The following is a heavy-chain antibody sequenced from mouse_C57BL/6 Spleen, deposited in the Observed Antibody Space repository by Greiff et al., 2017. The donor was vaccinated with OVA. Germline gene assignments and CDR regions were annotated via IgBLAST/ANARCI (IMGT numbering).Heavy chain of an antibody. J-gene: IGHJ2*01. Sequence: QVQLKQPGAELVKPGASVKLSCKASGYTFTSYWMQWVKQRPGQGLEWIGEIDPSDSYTNYNQKFKGKATLTVDTSSSTAYMQLSSLTSEDSAVYYCARGGLHWGQGTTLTVSS. CDR2: IDPSDSYT. CDR3: ARGGLH. V-gene: IGHV1-50*01. D-gene: IGHD2-2*01. CDR1: GYTFTSYW.